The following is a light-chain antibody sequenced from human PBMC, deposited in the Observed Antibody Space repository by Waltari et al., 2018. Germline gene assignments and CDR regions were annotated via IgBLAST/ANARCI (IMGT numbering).Light chain of an antibody. CDR1: MLPKKY. CDR3: YSTTDNNLGV. V-gene: IGLV3-27*01. CDR2: QDS. Sequence: SSELTQPSSVSVSPGQTARITCSGDMLPKKYTRWFQQKPGQAHVLVLYQDSARPSGHPERFSGASAGTTVTLTISWAQVEDEADYYCYSTTDNNLGVFGPGTRVTVL. J-gene: IGLJ1*01.